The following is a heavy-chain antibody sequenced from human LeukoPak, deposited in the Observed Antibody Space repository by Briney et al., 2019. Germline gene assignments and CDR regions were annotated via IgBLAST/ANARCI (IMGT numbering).Heavy chain of an antibody. V-gene: IGHV4-59*12. CDR1: GGSISSYY. CDR3: ATVSRGIKAGGLSGGWFDP. CDR2: IYYSGST. J-gene: IGHJ5*02. D-gene: IGHD1-26*01. Sequence: SETLSLTCTVSGGSISSYYWSWVRQPPGKGLEWIGYIYYSGSTNYNPSLRSRVTISVDTSNNHFSLKLSSVTAADTAVYYCATVSRGIKAGGLSGGWFDPWGQGTLVTVSS.